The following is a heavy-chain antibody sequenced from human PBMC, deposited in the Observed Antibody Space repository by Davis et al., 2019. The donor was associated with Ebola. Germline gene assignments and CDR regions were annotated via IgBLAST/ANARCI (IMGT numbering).Heavy chain of an antibody. CDR3: ARGITIFGVDKSIDY. Sequence: SVKVSCKASGGTFSTYTISWVRQAPGQGLEWMGRIIPIIGIANYAQKFQGRVTITADKSTSTAYMELISLRSEDTAVYYCARGITIFGVDKSIDYWGQGTLVTVAS. CDR1: GGTFSTYT. V-gene: IGHV1-69*02. CDR2: IIPIIGIA. D-gene: IGHD3-3*01. J-gene: IGHJ4*02.